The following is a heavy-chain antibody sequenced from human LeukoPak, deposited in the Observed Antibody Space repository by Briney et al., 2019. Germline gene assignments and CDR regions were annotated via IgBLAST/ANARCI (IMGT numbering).Heavy chain of an antibody. CDR3: ARAAEYYYDSSGDDAFDI. D-gene: IGHD3-22*01. CDR1: GFTFSSYS. CDR2: ISYDGSNK. Sequence: PGGSLRLSCAASGFTFSSYSMNWVRQAPGKGLEWVAVISYDGSNKYYADSVKGRFTISRDNSKNTLYLQMNSLRAEDTAVYYCARAAEYYYDSSGDDAFDIWGQGTMVTVSS. J-gene: IGHJ3*02. V-gene: IGHV3-30*03.